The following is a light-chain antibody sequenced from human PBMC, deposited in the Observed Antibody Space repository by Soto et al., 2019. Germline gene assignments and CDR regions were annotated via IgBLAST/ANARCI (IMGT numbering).Light chain of an antibody. V-gene: IGKV3-20*01. CDR3: QQYGSSPPYT. CDR2: GSS. Sequence: EVVLTQSPGTLSLSPGERATLSCRASQSVSNNYFAWYQQKPGQAPRLLIFGSSDRATGIPDRFSGSGSRTDFTLTISRLEPEDFAVYYCQQYGSSPPYTFGQGTKLEIK. J-gene: IGKJ2*01. CDR1: QSVSNNY.